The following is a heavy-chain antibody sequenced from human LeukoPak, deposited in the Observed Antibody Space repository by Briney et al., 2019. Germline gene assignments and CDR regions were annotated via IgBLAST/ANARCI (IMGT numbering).Heavy chain of an antibody. CDR3: ARAVMGLDY. J-gene: IGHJ4*02. Sequence: SETLSLTCAVYGGSFSGYYWSWIRRPPGKGLEWIGEINHSGSTNYNPSLKSRVTISVDTSKNQFSLKLSSVTAADTAVYYCARAVMGLDYWGQGTLVTVSS. CDR1: GGSFSGYY. CDR2: INHSGST. V-gene: IGHV4-34*01. D-gene: IGHD2-21*01.